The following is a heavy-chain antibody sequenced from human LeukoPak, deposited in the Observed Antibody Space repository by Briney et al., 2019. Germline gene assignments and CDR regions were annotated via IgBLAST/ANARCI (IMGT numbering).Heavy chain of an antibody. J-gene: IGHJ5*02. D-gene: IGHD2-2*01. Sequence: GASVKVSCKASGYTFTSYDINWVRQATGQGLEWMGWMNPNSGNTGYAQKFQGRVTMTRNTSISTAYMELSSLGSEDTAVYYCASGIGGVVPAHNWFDPWGQGTLVTVSS. CDR3: ASGIGGVVPAHNWFDP. CDR2: MNPNSGNT. V-gene: IGHV1-8*01. CDR1: GYTFTSYD.